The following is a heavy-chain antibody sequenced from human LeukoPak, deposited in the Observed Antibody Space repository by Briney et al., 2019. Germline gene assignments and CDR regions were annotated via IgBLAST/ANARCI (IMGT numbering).Heavy chain of an antibody. J-gene: IGHJ3*02. CDR2: ISYDGSNK. CDR3: AKDIFPAVAGKDAFGI. V-gene: IGHV3-30*18. D-gene: IGHD6-19*01. Sequence: GGSLRLSCAASGFTFSSYGMHWVRQAPGKGLEWVAVISYDGSNKYYADSVKGRFTISRDNSKNTLYLQMNSLGAEDTAVYYCAKDIFPAVAGKDAFGIWGQGTMVTVSS. CDR1: GFTFSSYG.